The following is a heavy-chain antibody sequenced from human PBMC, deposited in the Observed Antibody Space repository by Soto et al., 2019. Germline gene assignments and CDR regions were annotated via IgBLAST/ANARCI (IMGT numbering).Heavy chain of an antibody. CDR3: AKWLDTSRHGVMDV. Sequence: GSLRLSCAASGFTFSSYAMSWVRQAPGEGLEWVSVISGGDAATYYADSVKGRFTVSRDNSKNTVYLQMNSLRAEDTAVYYCAKWLDTSRHGVMDVWGQGSTVIVSS. CDR1: GFTFSSYA. V-gene: IGHV3-23*01. D-gene: IGHD2-2*01. J-gene: IGHJ6*02. CDR2: ISGGDAAT.